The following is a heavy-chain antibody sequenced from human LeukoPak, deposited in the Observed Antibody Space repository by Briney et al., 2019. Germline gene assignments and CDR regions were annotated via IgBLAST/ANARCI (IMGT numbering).Heavy chain of an antibody. CDR2: ISSSSSYI. CDR3: ARAGIGGYDFDY. V-gene: IGHV3-21*01. CDR1: GFTFGDYA. D-gene: IGHD5-12*01. Sequence: GGSLRLSCTASGFTFGDYAMSWFRQAPGKGLEWVSSISSSSSYIYYADSVKGRFTISRDNAKNSLYLQMNSLRAEDTAVYYCARAGIGGYDFDYWGQGTLVTVSS. J-gene: IGHJ4*02.